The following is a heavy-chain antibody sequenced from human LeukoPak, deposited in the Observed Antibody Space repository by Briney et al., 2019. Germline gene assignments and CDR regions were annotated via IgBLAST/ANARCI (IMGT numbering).Heavy chain of an antibody. J-gene: IGHJ4*02. Sequence: GGSLRLSCAASGFSFSTHWMSWVRLAPGKGPEWVSASGTDGDTYYAASVKGRFTISRDNSKNTLYLQMTSLRAEDTAIYYCAKKTPGTHPFNYWGQGTLVTVSP. D-gene: IGHD6-13*01. CDR1: GFSFSTHW. CDR3: AKKTPGTHPFNY. CDR2: SGTDGDT. V-gene: IGHV3-23*01.